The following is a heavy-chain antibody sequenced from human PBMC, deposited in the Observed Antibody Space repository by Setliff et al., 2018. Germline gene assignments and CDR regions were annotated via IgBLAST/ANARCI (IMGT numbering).Heavy chain of an antibody. CDR3: ARLDSSSRVDY. CDR1: GYSISSGYY. J-gene: IGHJ4*02. Sequence: ETLSLTCTVSGYSISSGYYWGWIRQPPGKGLEWIGSIYHSGSTFYNPSLKSRVTISVDTSKNQFSLKLSSVTAADTAVYYCARLDSSSRVDYWGQGTLVTVSS. V-gene: IGHV4-38-2*02. D-gene: IGHD6-13*01. CDR2: IYHSGST.